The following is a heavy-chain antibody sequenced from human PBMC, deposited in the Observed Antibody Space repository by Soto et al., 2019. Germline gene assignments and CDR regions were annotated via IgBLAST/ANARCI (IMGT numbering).Heavy chain of an antibody. D-gene: IGHD3-16*01. CDR2: MYTKERT. CDR3: ARDDYKDGGNNWFDP. CDR1: GGSITNYY. J-gene: IGHJ5*02. V-gene: IGHV4-4*07. Sequence: SETLSLTCTVSGGSITNYYWSWIRQPAGKGLEWIGRMYTKERTNYNLSFKSRVTMSVDTPRNQFSLKLNAVTAADTAVYYCARDDYKDGGNNWFDPWGQGTLVTVSS.